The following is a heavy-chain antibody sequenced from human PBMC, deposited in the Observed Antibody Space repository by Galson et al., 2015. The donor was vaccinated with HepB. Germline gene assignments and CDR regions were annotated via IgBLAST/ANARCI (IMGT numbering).Heavy chain of an antibody. D-gene: IGHD1-1*01. Sequence: SVKVSCKASGYMSIDYYIHWVGQAPGQGLEWMGRINPHNGGATYAQKFQGRVTMTRDTSISTAYLELSTLTLDDTAVFYCTRDSSGTNWSFDYWGQGTLVTASP. V-gene: IGHV1-2*06. J-gene: IGHJ4*02. CDR2: INPHNGGA. CDR1: GYMSIDYY. CDR3: TRDSSGTNWSFDY.